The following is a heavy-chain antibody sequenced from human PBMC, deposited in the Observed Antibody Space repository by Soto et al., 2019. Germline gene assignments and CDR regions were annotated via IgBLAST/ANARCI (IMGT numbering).Heavy chain of an antibody. V-gene: IGHV4-31*03. CDR3: ARDPITMVRGVMGAFDY. Sequence: PSETLSLTCTVSGGSISSGGYYWSWIRQHPGKGLEWIGYIYYSGSTYYNPSLKSRVTISVDTSKNQFSLKLSSVTAADTAVYYCARDPITMVRGVMGAFDYWGQGTLVTVSS. CDR1: GGSISSGGYY. J-gene: IGHJ4*02. CDR2: IYYSGST. D-gene: IGHD3-10*01.